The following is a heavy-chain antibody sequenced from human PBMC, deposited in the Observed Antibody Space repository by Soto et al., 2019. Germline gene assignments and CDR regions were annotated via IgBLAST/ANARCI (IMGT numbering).Heavy chain of an antibody. Sequence: PAETLSLTCAVYGGSFSGYYWSWIRQPPGKGLEWIGEINHSGSTNYNPSLKSRVTISVDTSKNQFSLKLSSVTAADTAVYYCARERYCSSTSCYRAHYYYYYMDVWGKGTTVTVSS. J-gene: IGHJ6*03. V-gene: IGHV4-34*01. CDR3: ARERYCSSTSCYRAHYYYYYMDV. CDR2: INHSGST. D-gene: IGHD2-2*01. CDR1: GGSFSGYY.